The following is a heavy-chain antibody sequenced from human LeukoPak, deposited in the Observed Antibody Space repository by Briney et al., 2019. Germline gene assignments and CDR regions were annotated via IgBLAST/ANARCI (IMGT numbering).Heavy chain of an antibody. CDR1: GGSISSSSYY. D-gene: IGHD5-24*01. V-gene: IGHV4-39*07. J-gene: IGHJ4*02. CDR3: ARDGEMATIENYFEY. Sequence: SETLSLTYTVSGGSISSSSYYWGWIRQPPGKGLEWIGSIYYSGTTHYNPSLKSRVTISVDTTKNQFSLKLSSVTAADTAVYYCARDGEMATIENYFEYWGQGTLVTVSS. CDR2: IYYSGTT.